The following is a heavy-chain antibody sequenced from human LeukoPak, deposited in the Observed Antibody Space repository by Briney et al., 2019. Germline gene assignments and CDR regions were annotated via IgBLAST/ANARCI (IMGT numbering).Heavy chain of an antibody. D-gene: IGHD6-13*01. CDR2: IHYSGST. J-gene: IGHJ4*02. Sequence: PSESLSLTCTVSGASVSGYYWSWVRQPPGKGLEWIGYIHYSGSTSYNPSLKSRVTISVDTSKDQLSLKLSSVSAAATAVYYCARGSIAAAGSDNIDYWGQGTLVTVSS. CDR1: GASVSGYY. V-gene: IGHV4-59*02. CDR3: ARGSIAAAGSDNIDY.